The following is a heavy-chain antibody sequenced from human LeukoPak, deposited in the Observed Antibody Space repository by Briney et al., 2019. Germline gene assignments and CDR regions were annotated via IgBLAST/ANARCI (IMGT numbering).Heavy chain of an antibody. CDR1: GYSISSGYY. D-gene: IGHD3-10*01. CDR2: IYTSGST. CDR3: ARVEVRAKYYFDY. V-gene: IGHV4-61*02. Sequence: PSETLSLTCSVSGYSISSGYYWGWIRQPAGKGLEWIGRIYTSGSTNYNPSLKSRVTISVDTSKNQFSLKLSSVTAADTAVYYCARVEVRAKYYFDYWGQGTLVTVSS. J-gene: IGHJ4*02.